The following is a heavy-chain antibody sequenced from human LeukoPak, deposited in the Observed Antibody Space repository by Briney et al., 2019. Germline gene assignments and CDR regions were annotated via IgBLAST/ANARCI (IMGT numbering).Heavy chain of an antibody. V-gene: IGHV3-7*01. J-gene: IGHJ5*02. CDR1: GFAFSSYW. D-gene: IGHD1-26*01. CDR2: IKQDGGEK. CDR3: ARNSGTNP. Sequence: GGSLRLSCAASGFAFSSYWMTWFRQAPGKGLEWVANIKQDGGEKYYVDSVKGRFTISRDNARNSLNLQMNNLRAEDTAVYYCARNSGTNPWGQGTLVTVSA.